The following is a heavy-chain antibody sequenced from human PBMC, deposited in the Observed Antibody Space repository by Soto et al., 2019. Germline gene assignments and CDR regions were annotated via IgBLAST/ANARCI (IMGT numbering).Heavy chain of an antibody. CDR1: GFTFSSYA. CDR2: ISYDGSNK. Sequence: QVQLVESGGGVVQPGRSLRLSCAASGFTFSSYAMHWVRQAPGKGLEWVAVISYDGSNKYYADSVKGRFTISRDNSKNTLYLQMNSLRAEDTAVYYCARDLELAVAGAWGQGTLVTVSS. J-gene: IGHJ5*02. V-gene: IGHV3-30-3*01. D-gene: IGHD6-19*01. CDR3: ARDLELAVAGA.